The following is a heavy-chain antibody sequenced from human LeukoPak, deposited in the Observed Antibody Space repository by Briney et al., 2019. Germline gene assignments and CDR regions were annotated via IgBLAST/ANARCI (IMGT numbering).Heavy chain of an antibody. CDR3: ARERWLPPMGDAFDI. J-gene: IGHJ3*02. D-gene: IGHD5-24*01. CDR2: IYTSGST. CDR1: GGSISSYY. Sequence: PSATLSLTCTVSGGSISSYYWSWIRQPAGKGLEWIGRIYTSGSTNYNPSLKSRVTMSVDTSKNQFSLKLSSVTAADTAVYYCARERWLPPMGDAFDIWGQGTMVTVSS. V-gene: IGHV4-4*07.